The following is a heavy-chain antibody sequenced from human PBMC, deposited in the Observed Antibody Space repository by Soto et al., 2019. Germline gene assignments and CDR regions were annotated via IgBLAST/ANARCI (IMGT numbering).Heavy chain of an antibody. CDR1: GGSISSSSYY. V-gene: IGHV4-39*01. CDR2: IYYSGST. D-gene: IGHD2-2*01. CDR3: APIVVVPAAMPYTYYFDY. J-gene: IGHJ4*02. Sequence: SETLSLTCTVSGGSISSSSYYWGWIRQPPGKGLEWIGSIYYSGSTYYNPSLKSRVTISVDTSKNQFSLKLSSVTAADTAVYYCAPIVVVPAAMPYTYYFDYWGQGTLVTVSS.